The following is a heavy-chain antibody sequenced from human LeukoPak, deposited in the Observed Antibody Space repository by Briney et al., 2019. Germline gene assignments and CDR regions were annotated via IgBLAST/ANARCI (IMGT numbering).Heavy chain of an antibody. CDR2: ISGSGGST. V-gene: IGHV3-23*01. CDR3: ARHLGISGPTSLTYFDY. D-gene: IGHD3/OR15-3a*01. CDR1: GFTFSSYA. Sequence: SGGSLRLSCAASGFTFSSYAMTWVRQAPGKGLEWISSISGSGGSTYSADSVKGRFTISRDNSKNTLCLQMNSLRADDTAVYYCARHLGISGPTSLTYFDYWGQGTLVTVSS. J-gene: IGHJ4*02.